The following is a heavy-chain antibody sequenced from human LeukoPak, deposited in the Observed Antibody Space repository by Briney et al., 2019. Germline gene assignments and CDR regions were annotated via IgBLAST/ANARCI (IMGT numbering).Heavy chain of an antibody. CDR3: ARDPHRNAFDI. J-gene: IGHJ3*02. V-gene: IGHV4-39*07. Sequence: PSETLSLTCTVSSGSISSSSYYWGWIRQPPGKGLEWIGNIYYDGSTNYNPSLKSRVTISVDTSKNQFSLKLSSVTAADTAVYYCARDPHRNAFDIWGQGTMVTVSS. CDR1: SGSISSSSYY. CDR2: IYYDGST.